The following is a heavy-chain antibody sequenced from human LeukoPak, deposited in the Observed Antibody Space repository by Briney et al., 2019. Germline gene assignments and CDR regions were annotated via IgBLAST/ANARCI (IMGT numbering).Heavy chain of an antibody. CDR2: ISYDGSNK. J-gene: IGHJ6*03. CDR1: GFTFSSYA. D-gene: IGHD3-22*01. CDR3: ARGSYYDSSGYSATYYYYYMDV. Sequence: GGSLRLSCAASGFTFSSYAMHWVRQAPGKGLEWVAVISYDGSNKYYADSVKGRFTISRDNSKNTLYLQMNSLRAEDTAVYYCARGSYYDSSGYSATYYYYYMDVWGKGTTVTISS. V-gene: IGHV3-30*04.